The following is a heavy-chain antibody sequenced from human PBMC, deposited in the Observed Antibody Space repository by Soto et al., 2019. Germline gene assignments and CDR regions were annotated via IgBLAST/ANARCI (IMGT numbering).Heavy chain of an antibody. CDR1: GFTVSSNY. CDR2: IYSGGST. CDR3: ARDIPKGACYLDY. Sequence: GGSLRLSCAASGFTVSSNYMSWVRQAPGKGLEWVSVIYSGGSTYYADSVKGRFTISRDNASNSLNLQMNSLRAEDTAVYYCARDIPKGACYLDYWGQGTLVTVSS. D-gene: IGHD1-26*01. J-gene: IGHJ4*02. V-gene: IGHV3-66*01.